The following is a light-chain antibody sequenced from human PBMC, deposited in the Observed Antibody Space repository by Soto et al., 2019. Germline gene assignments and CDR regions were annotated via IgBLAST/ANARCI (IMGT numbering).Light chain of an antibody. V-gene: IGKV3-20*01. Sequence: EIVLTQSPGTLSLSPGERATLSCRASQSVTSNYLAWYQQKFGQAPRLLIYGASSRATGIPDRFSGSGSGTDFTLTISRLEPEDFAVYYCQQYGSSPSLTFGGGTKEEI. CDR2: GAS. CDR3: QQYGSSPSLT. J-gene: IGKJ4*01. CDR1: QSVTSNY.